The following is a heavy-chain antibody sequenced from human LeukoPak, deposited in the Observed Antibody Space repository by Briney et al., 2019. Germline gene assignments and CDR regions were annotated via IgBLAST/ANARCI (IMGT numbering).Heavy chain of an antibody. Sequence: GGSLRLSCAASGFTFSSYGMHWVRQAPGKGLEWVAVIWYDGGNKYYADSVKGRFTISRDNSKNTLYLQMNSLRAEDTAVYYCARVAPIYSSSLYYLDYWGQGTLVTVSS. CDR3: ARVAPIYSSSLYYLDY. D-gene: IGHD6-13*01. J-gene: IGHJ4*02. V-gene: IGHV3-33*08. CDR1: GFTFSSYG. CDR2: IWYDGGNK.